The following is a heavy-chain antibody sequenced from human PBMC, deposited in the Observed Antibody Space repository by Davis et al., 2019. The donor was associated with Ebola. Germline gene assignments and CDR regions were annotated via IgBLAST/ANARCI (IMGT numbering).Heavy chain of an antibody. CDR3: ARVATAITYYYYYGMDV. J-gene: IGHJ6*02. Sequence: AASVKVSCKASGYTFTSYDINWVRQATGQGLEWMGWMNPNSGNTGYAQKFQGRVTMTRNTSISTAYMELSSLRSEDTAVYYCARVATAITYYYYYGMDVWGQGTTVTVSS. CDR2: MNPNSGNT. D-gene: IGHD5-12*01. V-gene: IGHV1-8*01. CDR1: GYTFTSYD.